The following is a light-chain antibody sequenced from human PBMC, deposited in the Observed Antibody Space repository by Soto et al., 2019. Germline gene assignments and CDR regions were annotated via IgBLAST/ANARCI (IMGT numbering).Light chain of an antibody. CDR2: KAS. V-gene: IGKV1-5*03. J-gene: IGKJ2*01. Sequence: DIQMTQSPSTLSASVGDRVTITCRASQSISSWLAWYQQKPGKAPKLLIYKASSLEGGVPSRFSGSGSVTEFTLTISSLQPDDFATYYCHHYNSSFGQGTKLEIK. CDR3: HHYNSS. CDR1: QSISSW.